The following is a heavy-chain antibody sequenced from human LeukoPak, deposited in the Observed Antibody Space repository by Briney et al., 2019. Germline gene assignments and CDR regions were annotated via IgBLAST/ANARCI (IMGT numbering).Heavy chain of an antibody. CDR1: GDSVSSNNAA. CDR3: ARGLGMYSSSGLGWFDP. V-gene: IGHV6-1*01. Sequence: SQTLSLTCAISGDSVSSNNAAWNWIRQSPSRGLEWLGRTYYRSKWYNDYAVSVKSRITINPDTSKNQFSLQLNSVTPEDTAVYYCARGLGMYSSSGLGWFDPWGQGTLVTVSS. CDR2: TYYRSKWYN. J-gene: IGHJ5*02. D-gene: IGHD6-6*01.